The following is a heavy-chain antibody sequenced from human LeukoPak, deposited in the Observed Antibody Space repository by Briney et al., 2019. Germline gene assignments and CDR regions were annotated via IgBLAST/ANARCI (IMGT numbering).Heavy chain of an antibody. V-gene: IGHV1-69*01. CDR1: GGTFSSYA. J-gene: IGHJ5*02. D-gene: IGHD3-3*01. Sequence: SVKVSCKASGGTFSSYAISWVRQAPGQGLEWMGGIIPIFGTANYAQKFQGRVTITADESTSTAYMELGSLRSEDTAVYYCARGYWSGYSYNWFDPWGQGTLVTVSS. CDR3: ARGYWSGYSYNWFDP. CDR2: IIPIFGTA.